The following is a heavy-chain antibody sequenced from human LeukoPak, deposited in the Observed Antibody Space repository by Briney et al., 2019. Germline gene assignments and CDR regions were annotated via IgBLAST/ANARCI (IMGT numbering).Heavy chain of an antibody. Sequence: GRSLRLSCAASGFTFSIYWMSWVRQAPGKGLEWVANIKEDGGENDYVDSVQGRFTISRDNVKNSLYLQMNSLRAEDTAVYYCARVSSLYYYYMDVWGKGTTLTVSS. J-gene: IGHJ6*03. CDR3: ARVSSLYYYYMDV. CDR1: GFTFSIYW. V-gene: IGHV3-7*01. CDR2: IKEDGGEN. D-gene: IGHD2-2*01.